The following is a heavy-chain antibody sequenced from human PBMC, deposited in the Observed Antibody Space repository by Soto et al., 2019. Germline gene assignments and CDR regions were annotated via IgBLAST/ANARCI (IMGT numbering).Heavy chain of an antibody. D-gene: IGHD3-10*02. Sequence: QVHLVESGGGVVQPGRSLRLSCAGSGVTFRGYAVHWVRQTPGKGLECVTVISDDGSKTYYADSVKGRFSGSRDDSTNMVFLQMSSLRSEDTAVYHCARAYQLIYYFVDWGPGTPVTVSS. CDR2: ISDDGSKT. V-gene: IGHV3-30*14. CDR1: GVTFRGYA. J-gene: IGHJ4*02. CDR3: ARAYQLIYYFVD.